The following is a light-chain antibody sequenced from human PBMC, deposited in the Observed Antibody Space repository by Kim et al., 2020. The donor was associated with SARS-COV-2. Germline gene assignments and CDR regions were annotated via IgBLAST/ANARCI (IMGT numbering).Light chain of an antibody. CDR2: LNSDGSH. CDR1: SGHSNYA. J-gene: IGLJ3*02. Sequence: QLVLTQSPSASASLGASVKLTCTLSSGHSNYAIAWHQQQPEKGPRYLMKLNSDGSHSKGDGIPDRFSGSSSGAERYLSISSLQSEDEADYYCQTWGTGIQVFGGGTQLTV. V-gene: IGLV4-69*01. CDR3: QTWGTGIQV.